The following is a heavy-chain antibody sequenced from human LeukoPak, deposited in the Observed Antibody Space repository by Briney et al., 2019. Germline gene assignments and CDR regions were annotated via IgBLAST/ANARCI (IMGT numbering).Heavy chain of an antibody. V-gene: IGHV1-3*01. Sequence: PGGSLRLSCAASGFTFSSYGMHWVRQAPGQRLEWMGWINAGNGNTKYSQEFQGRVTMARDTSISTAYMELSRLRSDDTAVYYCARGDTDYYYYYMDVWGKGTTVTISS. CDR2: INAGNGNT. CDR3: ARGDTDYYYYYMDV. CDR1: GFTFSSYG. J-gene: IGHJ6*03. D-gene: IGHD5-18*01.